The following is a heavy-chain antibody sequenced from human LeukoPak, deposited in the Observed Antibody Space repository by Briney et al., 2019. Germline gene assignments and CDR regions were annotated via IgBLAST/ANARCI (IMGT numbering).Heavy chain of an antibody. CDR3: ASDYDDSSGRYYFDH. CDR1: GYSISSGYY. Sequence: SETLSLTCTVSGYSISSGYYWGWIRQPPGKGLEWIGSIYYSGSTYYNPSLKSRLTIPVDTSKNQFTLKLSSVTAADTAVYYCASDYDDSSGRYYFDHWGQGTLVTVSS. J-gene: IGHJ4*02. V-gene: IGHV4-38-2*02. D-gene: IGHD3-22*01. CDR2: IYYSGST.